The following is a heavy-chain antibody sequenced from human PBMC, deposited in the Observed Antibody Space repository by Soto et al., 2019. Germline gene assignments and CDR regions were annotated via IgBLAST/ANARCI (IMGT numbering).Heavy chain of an antibody. J-gene: IGHJ4*02. Sequence: QVQLQESGPGLVKPSETLSLTCNVSGGSISNYYWSWIRQPPGKGLEWIGSMYYTGSARYNPSLKSRVTISVDTSKNQFSLKLSSVTAADTDVYYCAGGFGAEWLVFPFDYWGQGTLVTVSS. V-gene: IGHV4-59*01. CDR1: GGSISNYY. D-gene: IGHD6-19*01. CDR2: MYYTGSA. CDR3: AGGFGAEWLVFPFDY.